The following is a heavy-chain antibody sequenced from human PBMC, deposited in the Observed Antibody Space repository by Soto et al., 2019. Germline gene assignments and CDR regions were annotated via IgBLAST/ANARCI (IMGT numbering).Heavy chain of an antibody. V-gene: IGHV3-73*01. J-gene: IGHJ5*02. D-gene: IGHD6-13*01. CDR2: IRSKANSYAT. CDR3: TRTPDGSSWYGNNWFDP. Sequence: GGSLRLSCAASGFTFSGSAMHWVRQASGKGLEWVGRIRSKANSYATAYAASVKGRFTISRDDSKNTAYLQMNSLKTEDTAVYYCTRTPDGSSWYGNNWFDPWGQGT. CDR1: GFTFSGSA.